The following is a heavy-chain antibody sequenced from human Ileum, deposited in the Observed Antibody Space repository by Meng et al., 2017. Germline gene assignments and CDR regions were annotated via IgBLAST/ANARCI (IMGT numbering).Heavy chain of an antibody. Sequence: SGPTLVKPTQTLTLTCTSSGFSLSTRGVGVGWIRQPPGKALEWLAFIYWNDDQRYSPSLKSRLTITKDTSKNQVVLTMTNVDPVDTATYYCAHSLEDHSSSWYRDYFDYWGQGTLVTVSS. D-gene: IGHD6-13*01. CDR2: IYWNDDQ. J-gene: IGHJ4*02. CDR1: GFSLSTRGVG. V-gene: IGHV2-5*01. CDR3: AHSLEDHSSSWYRDYFDY.